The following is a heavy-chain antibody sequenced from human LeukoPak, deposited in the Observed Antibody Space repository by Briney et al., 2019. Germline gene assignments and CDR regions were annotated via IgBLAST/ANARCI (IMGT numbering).Heavy chain of an antibody. Sequence: ASVKVSCKASGYTFTSNYIHWVRQAPGQGLEWMGMIYPRDGSTSYAQKFQGRVTVTEDTSTDTAYMELSSLRSEDTAVYYCAREYCSGGSCYSRIVGPGHNWFDPWGQGTLVTVSS. CDR3: AREYCSGGSCYSRIVGPGHNWFDP. CDR2: IYPRDGST. J-gene: IGHJ5*02. CDR1: GYTFTSNY. V-gene: IGHV1-46*01. D-gene: IGHD2-15*01.